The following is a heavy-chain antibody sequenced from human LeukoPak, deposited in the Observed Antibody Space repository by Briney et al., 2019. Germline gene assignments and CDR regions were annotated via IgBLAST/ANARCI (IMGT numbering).Heavy chain of an antibody. Sequence: SETLSLTCAVYGGSFSGYYWSWIRQPPGKGLEWIGYIYYSGSTNYNPSLKSRVTISVDTSKNQFSLKLSSVTAADTAVYYCARDRGLVALDYWGQGTLVTVSS. CDR1: GGSFSGYY. V-gene: IGHV4-59*01. CDR2: IYYSGST. D-gene: IGHD5-12*01. J-gene: IGHJ4*02. CDR3: ARDRGLVALDY.